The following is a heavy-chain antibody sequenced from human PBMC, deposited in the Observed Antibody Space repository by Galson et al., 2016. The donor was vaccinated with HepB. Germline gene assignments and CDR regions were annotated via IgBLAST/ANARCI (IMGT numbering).Heavy chain of an antibody. D-gene: IGHD5-12*01. CDR2: ISYDGSNK. CDR1: GFTFSSYG. CDR3: AKWGGSGYGWARIDY. Sequence: SLRLSCAASGFTFSSYGMHWVRQAPGKGLEWVAVISYDGSNKYYADSVKGRFTISRDNSKNTLYLQMNSLRAEDTAVYYCAKWGGSGYGWARIDYWGQGTLVTVSS. V-gene: IGHV3-30*18. J-gene: IGHJ4*02.